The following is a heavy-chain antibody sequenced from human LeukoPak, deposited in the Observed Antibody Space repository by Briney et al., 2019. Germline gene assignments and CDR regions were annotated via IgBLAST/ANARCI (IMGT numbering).Heavy chain of an antibody. CDR1: GGSISSSYW. Sequence: PSGTLSLTCAVSGGSISSSYWWRWVRQPPNKGLQWVGEIYHSGNTNYNPSLKSRVTISVDKSKNHFSLKLSSVTAADTAIYYCARSSHWGAYFDYWGQGTLVTVSS. CDR2: IYHSGNT. J-gene: IGHJ4*02. D-gene: IGHD7-27*01. V-gene: IGHV4-4*02. CDR3: ARSSHWGAYFDY.